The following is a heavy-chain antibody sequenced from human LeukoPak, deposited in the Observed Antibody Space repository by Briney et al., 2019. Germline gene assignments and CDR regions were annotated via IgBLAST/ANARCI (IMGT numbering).Heavy chain of an antibody. J-gene: IGHJ4*02. CDR2: IWYDGSNK. V-gene: IGHV3-33*01. CDR3: ARDILAGTSSYFDC. Sequence: GGSLRLSCAASGFTFSSYGMHWVRQAPGKGLEWVAVIWYDGSNKYYADSVKGRFTISRDNSKNTLYLQMNSLRAEDTAVYYCARDILAGTSSYFDCWGQGTLVTVSS. CDR1: GFTFSSYG. D-gene: IGHD6-19*01.